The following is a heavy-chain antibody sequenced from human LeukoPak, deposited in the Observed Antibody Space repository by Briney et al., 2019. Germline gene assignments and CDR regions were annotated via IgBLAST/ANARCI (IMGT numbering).Heavy chain of an antibody. V-gene: IGHV3-21*01. CDR3: ARAPTYYGSGSYYDY. D-gene: IGHD3-10*01. J-gene: IGHJ4*02. CDR1: GFTFSDYY. CDR2: ISSSSSYI. Sequence: PGGSLRLSCAASGFTFSDYYMNWVRQAPGKGLEWVSSISSSSSYIYYPDSVKGRFTISRDNAKNSLYLQMNSLRAEDTAVYYCARAPTYYGSGSYYDYWGQGTLVTVSS.